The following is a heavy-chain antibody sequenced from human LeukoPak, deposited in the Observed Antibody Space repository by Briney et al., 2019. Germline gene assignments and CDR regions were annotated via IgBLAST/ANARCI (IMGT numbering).Heavy chain of an antibody. V-gene: IGHV3-23*01. CDR3: AKAPFYDSSGYYYWD. J-gene: IGHJ4*02. Sequence: GGSLRLSCAASGFMFSSYAMSWVRRAPGKGLEWVSGISGSGGSRYYADSVKGRITISRDNSKNTLYLHMNSLRAEDTAVYYCAKAPFYDSSGYYYWDWGQGTLVTVSS. CDR2: ISGSGGSR. D-gene: IGHD3-22*01. CDR1: GFMFSSYA.